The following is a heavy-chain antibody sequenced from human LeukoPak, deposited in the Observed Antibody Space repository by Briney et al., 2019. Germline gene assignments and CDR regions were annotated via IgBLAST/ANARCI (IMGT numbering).Heavy chain of an antibody. CDR1: GYTFTSYG. Sequence: ASVKVSCKASGYTFTSYGISWVRQASGQGLEWMGWISAYNGNTNYAQKLQGRVTMTTDTSTSTAYMELRSLRSDDTAVYYCARDRLPYCSGGSCQGNYWGQGTLVTVSS. V-gene: IGHV1-18*01. D-gene: IGHD2-15*01. CDR2: ISAYNGNT. CDR3: ARDRLPYCSGGSCQGNY. J-gene: IGHJ4*02.